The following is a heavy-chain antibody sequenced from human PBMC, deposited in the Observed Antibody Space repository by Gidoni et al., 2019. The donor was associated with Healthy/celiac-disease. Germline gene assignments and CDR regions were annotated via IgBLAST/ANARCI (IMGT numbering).Heavy chain of an antibody. D-gene: IGHD1-7*01. CDR1: GFTFRSYG. CDR3: ARDGLELGVHLIDY. J-gene: IGHJ4*02. V-gene: IGHV3-33*01. Sequence: QVQLVESGGGVVQPGRSLRLSCAASGFTFRSYGMHWVRQAPAKGLEWVAVIWYDGSNKYYADSVKGRFTISRDNSKNTLYLQMNSLRAEDTAVYYCARDGLELGVHLIDYWGQGTLVTVSS. CDR2: IWYDGSNK.